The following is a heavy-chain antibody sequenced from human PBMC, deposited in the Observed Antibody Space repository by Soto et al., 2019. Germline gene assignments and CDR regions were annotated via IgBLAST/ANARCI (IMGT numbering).Heavy chain of an antibody. V-gene: IGHV2-5*01. CDR1: GISLSTSGVG. D-gene: IGHD6-6*01. J-gene: IGHJ3*01. Sequence: QITVKGSGPTLVKPTQTLTLTCSLSGISLSTSGVGLGWIRQTPGKALERLALIYWNDDKHYTPSQKSRLTITKVPSKNQAVLTMTNMDPVNTATYSCARGLATLPGFAFDVWGQGTVVTVSS. CDR3: ARGLATLPGFAFDV. CDR2: IYWNDDK.